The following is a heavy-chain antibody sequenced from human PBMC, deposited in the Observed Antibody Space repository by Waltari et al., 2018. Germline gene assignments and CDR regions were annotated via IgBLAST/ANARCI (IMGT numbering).Heavy chain of an antibody. Sequence: QLQLQESGPGLVKPSETLSLTCTVSGGSIRSSSYYWGWIRQPPGKGLEWIGSIDYSGATNANPSLRSRVTISVDTSKNQFSLKLSSVTAADTAVYYCASSGYSSGWALYWGQGTLVTVSS. V-gene: IGHV4-39*07. CDR1: GGSIRSSSYY. CDR2: IDYSGAT. J-gene: IGHJ4*02. D-gene: IGHD6-19*01. CDR3: ASSGYSSGWALY.